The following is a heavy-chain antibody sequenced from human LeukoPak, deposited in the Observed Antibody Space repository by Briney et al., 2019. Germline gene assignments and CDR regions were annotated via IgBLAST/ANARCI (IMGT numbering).Heavy chain of an antibody. V-gene: IGHV3-20*04. Sequence: GGSLRLSCAASGFTFDDYGMSWVRQAPGKGLEWVSGINWNGGSTGYADSVKGRFTISRDNSKNTLYLQMNSLRAEDTAVYYCAGGKWLFLYWGQGTLVTVSS. CDR2: INWNGGST. CDR1: GFTFDDYG. J-gene: IGHJ4*02. D-gene: IGHD3-22*01. CDR3: AGGKWLFLY.